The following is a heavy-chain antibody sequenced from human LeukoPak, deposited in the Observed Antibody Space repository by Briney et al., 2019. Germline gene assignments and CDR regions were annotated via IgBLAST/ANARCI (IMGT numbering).Heavy chain of an antibody. V-gene: IGHV3-7*01. D-gene: IGHD2-2*02. CDR2: IKQDGSEK. CDR3: ARDQGVVVPAAIRDAFDI. Sequence: GGSLRLSCAASGFTFSSYWMSWVRQAPGKGLEWVANIKQDGSEKYYVDSVKGRFTISRDNAKNSLYLQMSSLRAEDTAVYYCARDQGVVVPAAIRDAFDIWGQGTMVTVSS. CDR1: GFTFSSYW. J-gene: IGHJ3*02.